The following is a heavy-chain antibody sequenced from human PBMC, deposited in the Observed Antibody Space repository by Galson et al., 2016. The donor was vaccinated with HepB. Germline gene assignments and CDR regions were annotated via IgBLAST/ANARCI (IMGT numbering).Heavy chain of an antibody. CDR1: GGAINDYY. Sequence: SETLSLTCTVSGGAINDYYWSWIRQPPGKGLEWIGYIFYSGSTNYNPSPESRVTISVDTSKNQFSLRLSSVTAADTAVYYCARQDSFWHGFLGRRAPAWFDPWGQGTLVTVSS. V-gene: IGHV4-59*01. CDR3: ARQDSFWHGFLGRRAPAWFDP. CDR2: IFYSGST. D-gene: IGHD3-3*01. J-gene: IGHJ5*02.